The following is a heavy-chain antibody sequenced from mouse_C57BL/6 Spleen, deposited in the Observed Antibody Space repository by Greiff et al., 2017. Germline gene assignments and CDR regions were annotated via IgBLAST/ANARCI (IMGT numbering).Heavy chain of an antibody. CDR3: ASTYYDYDEGFAY. Sequence: VQLQQSGPELVKPGASVKMSCKASGYTFTDYNMHWVKQSHGKSLEWIGYINPNNGGTSYNQKFKGKATLTVNKSSSTAYMELRSLTSEDSAVYYCASTYYDYDEGFAYWGQGTLVTVSA. J-gene: IGHJ3*01. CDR1: GYTFTDYN. D-gene: IGHD2-4*01. CDR2: INPNNGGT. V-gene: IGHV1-22*01.